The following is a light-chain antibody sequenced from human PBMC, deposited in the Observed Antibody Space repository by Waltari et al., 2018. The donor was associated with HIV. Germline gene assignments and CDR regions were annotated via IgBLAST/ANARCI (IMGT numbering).Light chain of an antibody. CDR3: QQYYSTPFT. V-gene: IGKV4-1*01. J-gene: IGKJ3*01. CDR2: WAS. CDR1: QSVLYSSNNKNY. Sequence: DIVMTQSPDSLAVSLGERATNNCKSSQSVLYSSNNKNYLAWYQQKPGQPPKLLIYWASARESGVPDLFSGSVSETDFTLPISSLQAEDVAVYYCQQYYSTPFTFGPGTKVDI.